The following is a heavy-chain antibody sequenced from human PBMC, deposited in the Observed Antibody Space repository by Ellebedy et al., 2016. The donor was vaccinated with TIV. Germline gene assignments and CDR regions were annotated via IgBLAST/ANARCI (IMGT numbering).Heavy chain of an antibody. Sequence: GESLKISXAASGFTFNTYSMNWVRQAPGKGLEWVAFIRSSINSISYADSVKGRFTISRDDAENSLYLQMNSLRAEDTALYYCARERVIYESGGYYYVHAFDLWGQGTMVTVSS. D-gene: IGHD3-22*01. J-gene: IGHJ3*01. CDR2: IRSSINSI. CDR3: ARERVIYESGGYYYVHAFDL. CDR1: GFTFNTYS. V-gene: IGHV3-48*01.